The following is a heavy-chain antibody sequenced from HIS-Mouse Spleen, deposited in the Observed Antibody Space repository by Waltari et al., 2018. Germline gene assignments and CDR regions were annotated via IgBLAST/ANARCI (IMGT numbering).Heavy chain of an antibody. J-gene: IGHJ2*01. CDR1: GGSISSSSYY. CDR2: IYYSGST. V-gene: IGHV4-39*07. Sequence: QLQLQESGPGLVKPSETLSLTCTVSGGSISSSSYYWGWIRQAQGKGLAWIGSIYYSGSTYYNPSLKSRVPISVDTSKSQFSLKLSSVTAADAAVYYCAREIPYSSSWYDWYFDLWGRGTLVTVSS. CDR3: AREIPYSSSWYDWYFDL. D-gene: IGHD6-13*01.